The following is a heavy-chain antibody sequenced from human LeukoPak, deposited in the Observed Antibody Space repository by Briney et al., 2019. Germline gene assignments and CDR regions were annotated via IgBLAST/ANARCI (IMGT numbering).Heavy chain of an antibody. V-gene: IGHV4-59*01. D-gene: IGHD6-13*01. CDR2: IYYSGST. Sequence: SETLSLTCTVSGGSISSYYWSWIRQPPGKGLEWIGYIYYSGSTNYNPSLKSRVTILVDTSKNQFSLKLSSVTAADTAVYYCASKEIAAAPFDPWGQGTLVTVSS. CDR3: ASKEIAAAPFDP. J-gene: IGHJ5*02. CDR1: GGSISSYY.